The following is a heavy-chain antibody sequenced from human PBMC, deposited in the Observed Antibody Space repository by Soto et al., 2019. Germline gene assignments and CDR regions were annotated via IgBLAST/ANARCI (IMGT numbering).Heavy chain of an antibody. CDR2: ISITVNT. CDR1: GDSISFYY. Sequence: PSETLSLTCTVSGDSISFYYWNWIRQPPGKGLEWIGDISITVNTNYNPSLKSRVTISVDTSKNVLSLKLTSVTAADTVVYFFARSGNSGYDFASSGQGTLVTGSS. CDR3: ARSGNSGYDFAS. D-gene: IGHD5-12*01. J-gene: IGHJ5*01. V-gene: IGHV4-59*01.